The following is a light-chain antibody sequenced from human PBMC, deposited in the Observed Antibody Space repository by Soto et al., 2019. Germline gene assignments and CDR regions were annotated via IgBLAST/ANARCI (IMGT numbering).Light chain of an antibody. CDR2: AAS. V-gene: IGKV3-20*01. CDR3: QQYNVWPLT. J-gene: IGKJ4*01. CDR1: QSVISNY. Sequence: EVVLTQSPGTVSLSPGERVTLSCRASQSVISNYLAWFQQRPGQAPRLLIYAASSRATGIPDRFSGSGSGTDFTLSISSLQSEDFAVYYCQQYNVWPLTFGGGTKVEFK.